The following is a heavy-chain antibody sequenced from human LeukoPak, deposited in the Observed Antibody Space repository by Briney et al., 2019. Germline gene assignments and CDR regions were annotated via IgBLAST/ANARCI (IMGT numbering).Heavy chain of an antibody. D-gene: IGHD4-17*01. V-gene: IGHV3-66*01. CDR2: AYPGGST. Sequence: GGSLRLSCAASGFTVSTHYMSWVRQAPGTGLEWVSVAYPGGSTYYADSVKARLTMSRDNSRNTMYLQVNSLRAEDTAVYYCARVVVEQGRSDAFDIWGQGTLVTVSS. CDR1: GFTVSTHY. CDR3: ARVVVEQGRSDAFDI. J-gene: IGHJ3*02.